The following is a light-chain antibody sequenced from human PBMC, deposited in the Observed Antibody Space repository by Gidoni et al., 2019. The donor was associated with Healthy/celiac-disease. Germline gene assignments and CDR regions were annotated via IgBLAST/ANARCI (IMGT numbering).Light chain of an antibody. V-gene: IGKV3-20*01. Sequence: ESVLTASPGTLSLSPGERATLSCRASQSVSNSYLAWYQQKPGQAPRLLIYGASSRATGIPDRFSGSGSGTDFTLTISRLEPEDFVVYYCQQYGSSPSLTFGQGTKVEIK. J-gene: IGKJ1*01. CDR1: QSVSNSY. CDR3: QQYGSSPSLT. CDR2: GAS.